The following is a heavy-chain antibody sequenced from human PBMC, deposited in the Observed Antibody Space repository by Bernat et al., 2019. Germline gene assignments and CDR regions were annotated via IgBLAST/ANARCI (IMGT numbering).Heavy chain of an antibody. V-gene: IGHV3-23*01. CDR3: AKTRTLTVTTNADY. Sequence: EVQLLESGGDLIQPGGSLRLSCAASGFTFSTSAMSWVRQAPGKGLEWVSFITAGGINTYYADSVKGRFTISRDNSKNTLYLQMNSLRPEDTAVYYCAKTRTLTVTTNADYWGQGTLVTVSS. D-gene: IGHD4-17*01. J-gene: IGHJ4*02. CDR1: GFTFSTSA. CDR2: ITAGGINT.